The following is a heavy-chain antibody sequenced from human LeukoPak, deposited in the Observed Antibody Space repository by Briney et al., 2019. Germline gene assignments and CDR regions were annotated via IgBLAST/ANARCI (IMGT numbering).Heavy chain of an antibody. D-gene: IGHD3-3*01. J-gene: IGHJ6*03. V-gene: IGHV4-34*01. CDR1: GGSFGDYY. CDR3: ARGPTIRFLEWLGYYYMDV. CDR2: INHSGST. Sequence: SETLSLTCAVYGGSFGDYYWTWIRQPPGKGLEWIGEINHSGSTNYNPSLKSRVTISEDTSSNQFSLKLTSVTAADTAVYYCARGPTIRFLEWLGYYYMDVWGKGTTVTVSS.